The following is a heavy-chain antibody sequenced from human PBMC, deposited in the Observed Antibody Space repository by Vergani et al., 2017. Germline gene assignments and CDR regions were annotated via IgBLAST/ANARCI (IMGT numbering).Heavy chain of an antibody. CDR3: AIVRGVFSSSWYGSYGDIWFDP. J-gene: IGHJ5*02. V-gene: IGHV1-24*01. Sequence: QVQLVQSGAEVKKPGASVKVSCKVSGYTLTDLSMHWVRQAPGKGLEWMGGFDPEDGETIYAKKFQGSVTMTEDTSTDTAYRELRSERSDETAVYFCAIVRGVFSSSWYGSYGDIWFDPWGQGTLVTVSS. CDR1: GYTLTDLS. CDR2: FDPEDGET. D-gene: IGHD6-13*01.